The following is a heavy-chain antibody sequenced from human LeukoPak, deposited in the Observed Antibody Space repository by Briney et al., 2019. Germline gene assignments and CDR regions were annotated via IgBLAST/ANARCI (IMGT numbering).Heavy chain of an antibody. D-gene: IGHD3-22*01. CDR2: ISGSGGST. CDR3: AKDYDSRGYCDY. Sequence: GGSLRLSCAASGFAFSSFDMAWVRQAPGKGLEWVSSISGSGGSTYYADSVKGRFTISRDNFKNTLYLQLNSLRAEDTAVYYCAKDYDSRGYCDYWGQGTLVTVSS. J-gene: IGHJ4*02. V-gene: IGHV3-23*01. CDR1: GFAFSSFD.